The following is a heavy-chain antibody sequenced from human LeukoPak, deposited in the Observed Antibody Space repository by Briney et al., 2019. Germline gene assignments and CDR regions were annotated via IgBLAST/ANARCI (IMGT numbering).Heavy chain of an antibody. CDR2: IYYSGNT. J-gene: IGHJ4*02. D-gene: IGHD3-22*01. Sequence: SQTLSLTCTVSGGSISSGDYYWSWIRQHPGKGLEWVGYIYYSGNTFYNVSLKSRVTISVDTPKNQFSLKLSSVTAADTAVYFCASYYYDSGGYYFDCWGQGTLVTVSS. CDR1: GGSISSGDYY. V-gene: IGHV4-31*03. CDR3: ASYYYDSGGYYFDC.